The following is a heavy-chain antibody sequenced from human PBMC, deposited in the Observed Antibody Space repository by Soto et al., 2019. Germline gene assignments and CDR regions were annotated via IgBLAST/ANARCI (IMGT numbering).Heavy chain of an antibody. CDR3: ARSPGGYYID. CDR1: GFSFSNYW. Sequence: GGSLRLSCADSGFSFSNYWMHWVRQGPGKGLVWVSRINTDGSSTNYAESVKGRFTISRDNAKNTLYLQMNSLRAEDTAVYYCARSPGGYYIDWGQGTMVTVSS. CDR2: INTDGSST. J-gene: IGHJ3*01. V-gene: IGHV3-74*01. D-gene: IGHD3-9*01.